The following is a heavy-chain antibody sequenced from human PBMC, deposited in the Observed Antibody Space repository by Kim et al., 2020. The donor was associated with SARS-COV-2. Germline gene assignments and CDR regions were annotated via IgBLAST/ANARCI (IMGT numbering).Heavy chain of an antibody. Sequence: ASVKVSCKASGYTFTGYYMHWVLQAPGQGLELMGRINPNSGGTNYAQKFQGRVTMTRDTSISTAYMELSRLRSDDTAVYYCARDLPPAVTIFGVVIREYYFDYWGQGTMVTVSS. CDR2: INPNSGGT. CDR3: ARDLPPAVTIFGVVIREYYFDY. D-gene: IGHD3-3*01. J-gene: IGHJ4*02. CDR1: GYTFTGYY. V-gene: IGHV1-2*06.